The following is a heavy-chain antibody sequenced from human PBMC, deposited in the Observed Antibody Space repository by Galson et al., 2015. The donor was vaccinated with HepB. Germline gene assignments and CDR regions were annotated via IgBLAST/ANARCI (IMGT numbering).Heavy chain of an antibody. CDR3: ARGGMATTY. CDR2: IYYSGST. D-gene: IGHD5-24*01. Sequence: ETLSLTCTVSGGSISSYYWSWIRQPPGKGLEWIGYIYYSGSTNYNPSLKSRVTISVDTSKNQFSLKLSSVTAADTAVYYCARGGMATTYWGQGTLVTVSS. CDR1: GGSISSYY. J-gene: IGHJ4*02. V-gene: IGHV4-59*01.